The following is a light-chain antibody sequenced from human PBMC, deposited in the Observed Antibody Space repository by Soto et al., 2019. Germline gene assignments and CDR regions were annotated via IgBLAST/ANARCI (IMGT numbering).Light chain of an antibody. CDR3: QQYNSYSPWT. CDR1: QSISSW. V-gene: IGKV1-5*01. CDR2: DAS. Sequence: DIQMTQSPSTLSASVGDRVTITCRASQSISSWLAWYQQKPGKATKLLIYDASSLESGVPSRFSGSGSGTEFTLTISSLQPDDFATDYCQQYNSYSPWTFGQGTKVEIK. J-gene: IGKJ1*01.